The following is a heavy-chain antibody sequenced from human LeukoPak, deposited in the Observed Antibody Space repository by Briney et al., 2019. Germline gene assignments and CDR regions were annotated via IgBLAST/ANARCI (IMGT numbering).Heavy chain of an antibody. V-gene: IGHV4-39*01. CDR2: IYYSGST. J-gene: IGHJ4*02. CDR1: GGSISSSSYY. Sequence: SETLSLTCTVSGGSISSSSYYWGWIRQPPGKGLEWIGSIYYSGSTYYNPSLKSRVTISVDTSKNQFSLKLSSVTAADTAAYYCARRYLAAAGTSYFDYWSQGTLVTVSS. D-gene: IGHD6-13*01. CDR3: ARRYLAAAGTSYFDY.